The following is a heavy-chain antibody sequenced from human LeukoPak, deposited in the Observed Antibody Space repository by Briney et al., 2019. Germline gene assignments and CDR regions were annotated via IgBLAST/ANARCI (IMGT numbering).Heavy chain of an antibody. J-gene: IGHJ5*02. CDR3: ARDYYGSGSLLNWFDP. CDR1: GGTFSSYA. CDR2: IIPIFGTA. V-gene: IGHV1-69*13. D-gene: IGHD3-10*01. Sequence: SVKVSCKASGGTFSSYAISWVRQAPGQGFEWMGGIIPIFGTANYAQKFQGRVTITADESTSTAYMELSSLRSEETAVYYCARDYYGSGSLLNWFDPWGQGTLVTVSS.